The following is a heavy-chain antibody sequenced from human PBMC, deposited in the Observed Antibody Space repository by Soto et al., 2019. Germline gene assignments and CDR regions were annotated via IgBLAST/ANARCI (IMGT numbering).Heavy chain of an antibody. CDR2: IYHSGST. CDR3: ARVPRSSGYYNWFDP. V-gene: IGHV4-4*02. CDR1: GGSISSSNW. D-gene: IGHD3-22*01. J-gene: IGHJ5*02. Sequence: SETLSLTCAVSGGSISSSNWWSWVRQPPGKGLEWIGEIYHSGSTNYNPSLKSRVTISVDKSKNQFSLKLSSVTAADTAVYYCARVPRSSGYYNWFDPWGQGTLVTVSS.